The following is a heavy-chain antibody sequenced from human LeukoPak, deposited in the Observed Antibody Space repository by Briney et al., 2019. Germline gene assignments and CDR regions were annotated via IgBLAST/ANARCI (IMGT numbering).Heavy chain of an antibody. CDR2: INGSGGST. Sequence: GGSLRLSCAASGLTFSSYAMSWVRQAPGKGLEWVSDINGSGGSTYYADSVKGRFTISRDNSKNTLHLQMNGLRAEDTAVYYCAKRIQSAMATGYWGQGTLVTVSS. CDR3: AKRIQSAMATGY. V-gene: IGHV3-23*01. D-gene: IGHD5-18*01. CDR1: GLTFSSYA. J-gene: IGHJ4*02.